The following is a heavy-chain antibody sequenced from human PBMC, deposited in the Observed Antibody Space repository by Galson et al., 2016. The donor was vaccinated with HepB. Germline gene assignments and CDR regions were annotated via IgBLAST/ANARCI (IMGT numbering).Heavy chain of an antibody. D-gene: IGHD3-22*01. CDR1: GGSISSSSYY. CDR3: ARDNLKYFYDTPVLGFDI. CDR2: IYKSGST. V-gene: IGHV4-39*07. J-gene: IGHJ3*02. Sequence: SETLSLTCSVSGGSISSSSYYWGWIRQPPGKGLEWIGTIYKSGSTYYSPSVESRVTILVDTSKNQFSLKLSSVTAADTAVYYCARDNLKYFYDTPVLGFDIWGQGTMVTVSS.